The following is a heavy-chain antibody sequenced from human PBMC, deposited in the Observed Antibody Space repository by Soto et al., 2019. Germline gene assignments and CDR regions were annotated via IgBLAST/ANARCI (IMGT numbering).Heavy chain of an antibody. D-gene: IGHD3-10*01. CDR1: GFTFSSYS. CDR3: ASPWGDGRGSYYYYGMDV. V-gene: IGHV3-48*01. J-gene: IGHJ6*02. Sequence: GGSLRLSCAASGFTFSSYSMNWVRQAPGKGQEWVSYISSSSTTKYYADSVKGRFTISRDNAKNSLYLQMSSLRSEDTAVYYCASPWGDGRGSYYYYGMDVWGQGTTVTVSS. CDR2: ISSSSTTK.